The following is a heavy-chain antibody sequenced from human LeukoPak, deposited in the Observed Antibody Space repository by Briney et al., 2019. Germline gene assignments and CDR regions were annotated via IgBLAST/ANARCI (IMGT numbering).Heavy chain of an antibody. J-gene: IGHJ4*02. CDR1: GFSISNYW. V-gene: IGHV3-7*01. Sequence: GGSLRLSCAASGFSISNYWMNWVRQALGKGLEWVANINQDGSAKNYVDSVKGRFTISRTIAKKSLILQLTSLRAENTVVYSFARGVWAPFDSWGQGTVVSVSS. CDR2: INQDGSAK. CDR3: ARGVWAPFDS. D-gene: IGHD7-27*01.